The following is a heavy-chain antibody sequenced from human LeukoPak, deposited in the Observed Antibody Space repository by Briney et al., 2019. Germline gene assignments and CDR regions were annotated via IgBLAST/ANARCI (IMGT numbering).Heavy chain of an antibody. Sequence: SETLSLTCTVSGGSISSSSYYWGWIRQPPGKGLEWIGSIYYSGSTYYNPSLKSRATISVDTSKNQFSLKLSSVTAADTAVYYCARSRGWIRWLNWFDPWGQGTLVTVSS. CDR2: IYYSGST. J-gene: IGHJ5*02. CDR1: GGSISSSSYY. CDR3: ARSRGWIRWLNWFDP. D-gene: IGHD5-12*01. V-gene: IGHV4-39*01.